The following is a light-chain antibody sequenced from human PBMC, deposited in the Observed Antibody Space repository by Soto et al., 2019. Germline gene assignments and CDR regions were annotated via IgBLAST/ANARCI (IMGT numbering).Light chain of an antibody. J-gene: IGKJ5*01. CDR1: ETISTN. CDR2: GSS. V-gene: IGKV3-15*01. CDR3: QQYSNWPPAIT. Sequence: EIVLTQSPATLSLSPGEIATLSCIATETISTNLAWFQRKPGQPPRLLIYGSSTRATGVPDRFSGSGSGTEFTLIISSLQSEDVALYYCQQYSNWPPAITFGQGTRLEI.